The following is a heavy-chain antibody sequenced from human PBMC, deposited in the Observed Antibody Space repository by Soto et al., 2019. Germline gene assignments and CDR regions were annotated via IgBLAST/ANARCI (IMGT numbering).Heavy chain of an antibody. Sequence: QVQLVQSGAEVKKPGASVKVSCKASGYTFTSYGISWVRQAPGQGLEWMGWINAYNGNTNYAQKLQGRVTMTTDTSTSTAYMELRSLRSDDTAVYYCAREAHIVVVPAAVSPPDYWGQGTLVTVSS. J-gene: IGHJ4*02. D-gene: IGHD2-2*01. CDR1: GYTFTSYG. CDR3: AREAHIVVVPAAVSPPDY. CDR2: INAYNGNT. V-gene: IGHV1-18*01.